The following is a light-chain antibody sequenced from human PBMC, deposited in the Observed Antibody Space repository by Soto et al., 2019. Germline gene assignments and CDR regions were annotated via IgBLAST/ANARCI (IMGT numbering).Light chain of an antibody. CDR2: ESS. CDR1: SSDVGSYNL. J-gene: IGLJ1*01. V-gene: IGLV2-23*01. Sequence: QSVLTQPASVSGSPGQSITISCTGTSSDVGSYNLVSWYQQHPGKAPKLIICESSKRPSGVSNRFSGSESGNTASLTISGLQAEDEADYYCCSYAGSSTLGVLGTGTKVTVL. CDR3: CSYAGSSTLGV.